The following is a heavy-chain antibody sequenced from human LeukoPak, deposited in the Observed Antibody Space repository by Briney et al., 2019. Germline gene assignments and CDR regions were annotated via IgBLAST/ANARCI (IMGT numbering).Heavy chain of an antibody. CDR2: INPDSGGT. CDR3: ARARVTWIWTLGDY. D-gene: IGHD5-12*01. Sequence: GASVKVSCKASGYTFTGYYIHWVRQAPGQGLEWMGWINPDSGGTNYAQKFQGRVTMTRDTSIRTAYMELSRLRSDDTAVYYCARARVTWIWTLGDYWGQGTLVTVSS. V-gene: IGHV1-2*02. J-gene: IGHJ4*02. CDR1: GYTFTGYY.